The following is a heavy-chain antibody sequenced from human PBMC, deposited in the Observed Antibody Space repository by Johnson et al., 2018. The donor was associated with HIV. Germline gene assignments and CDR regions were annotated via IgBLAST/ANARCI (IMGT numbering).Heavy chain of an antibody. Sequence: VQLVESGGGLVQPGGSLRLSCAASGFTFSSYWMSWVRQAPGKGLEWVANIKQDGSEKYYADSVKGRFTISRDNSKNTLYLQMNSLRAEDTAVYYCARESGQAFDVWGQGTMVTVSS. V-gene: IGHV3-7*01. J-gene: IGHJ3*01. CDR3: ARESGQAFDV. CDR1: GFTFSSYW. CDR2: IKQDGSEK. D-gene: IGHD6-25*01.